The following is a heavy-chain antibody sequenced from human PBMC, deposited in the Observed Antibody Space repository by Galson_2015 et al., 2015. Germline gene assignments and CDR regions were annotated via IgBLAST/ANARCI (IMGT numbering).Heavy chain of an antibody. CDR1: GGSFSGYY. J-gene: IGHJ4*02. CDR3: ARQIAAARFDY. Sequence: ETLSLTCAVYGGSFSGYYWSWIRQPPGKGLEWIGEINHSGSTNYNPSLKSRVTISVDTSKNQFSLKLSSVTAADTAVYYCARQIAAARFDYWGQGTLVIVSS. V-gene: IGHV4-34*01. D-gene: IGHD6-25*01. CDR2: INHSGST.